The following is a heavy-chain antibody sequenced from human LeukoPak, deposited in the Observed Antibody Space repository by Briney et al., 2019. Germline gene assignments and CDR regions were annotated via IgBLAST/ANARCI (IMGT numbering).Heavy chain of an antibody. CDR3: ASPSPAYCGDDCYSTTYYYYGMDV. Sequence: GASVKVSCKASGGTFSSYAISWVRQAPGQGLEWMGGIIPIFGTANYAQKFQGRVTITADESTSTAYMELSSLRSEDTAVYYCASPSPAYCGDDCYSTTYYYYGMDVWGQGTTVTVSS. D-gene: IGHD2-21*02. J-gene: IGHJ6*02. CDR2: IIPIFGTA. CDR1: GGTFSSYA. V-gene: IGHV1-69*13.